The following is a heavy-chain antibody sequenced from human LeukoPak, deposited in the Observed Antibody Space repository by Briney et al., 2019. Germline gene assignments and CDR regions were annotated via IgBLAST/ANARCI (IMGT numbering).Heavy chain of an antibody. CDR2: IYYSGST. CDR3: ARDDYSGSYSKFDY. CDR1: GGSVSSGSYS. V-gene: IGHV4-61*01. J-gene: IGHJ4*02. D-gene: IGHD1-26*01. Sequence: PSETLSLTCTVSGGSVSSGSYSWNWIRQPPGKGLEWIGYIYYSGSTNYNPSLKSRVTISVDTSKNQFSLKLSSVTAADTAVYYCARDDYSGSYSKFDYWGQGTLVTVSS.